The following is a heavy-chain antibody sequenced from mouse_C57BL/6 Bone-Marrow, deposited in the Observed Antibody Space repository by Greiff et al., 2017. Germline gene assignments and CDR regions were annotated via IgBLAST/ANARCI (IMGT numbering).Heavy chain of an antibody. Sequence: EVQRVESGGGLVKPGGSLKLSCAASGFTFSSYAMSWVRQTPEKRLEWVATISDGGSYTYYPDNGKGRFTISRDNAKNNLYLQMSHLKSEDTAMYYCARADYDYPYWYCDVWGTGTALTVTS. CDR1: GFTFSSYA. J-gene: IGHJ1*03. D-gene: IGHD2-4*01. V-gene: IGHV5-4*01. CDR2: ISDGGSYT. CDR3: ARADYDYPYWYCDV.